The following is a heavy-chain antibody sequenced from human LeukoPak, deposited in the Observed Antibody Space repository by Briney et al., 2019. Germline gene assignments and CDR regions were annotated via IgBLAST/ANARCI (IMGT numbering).Heavy chain of an antibody. D-gene: IGHD3-22*01. CDR2: IYHSGST. V-gene: IGHV4-38-2*01. CDR3: ARSPYYLDSSGYHGAYYFDY. CDR1: DYSIISGDY. J-gene: IGHJ4*02. Sequence: PSETLSLTCAVSDYSIISGDYWGWIRQPPGKGLEWIGSIYHSGSTYNNPSLKSRVTMSVDTSKNQFSLKLSSVTAADTAVYYFARSPYYLDSSGYHGAYYFDYWGQGTLITVSS.